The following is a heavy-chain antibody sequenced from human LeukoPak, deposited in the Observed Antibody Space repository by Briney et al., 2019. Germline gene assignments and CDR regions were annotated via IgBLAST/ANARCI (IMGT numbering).Heavy chain of an antibody. CDR1: GFTFSGSA. J-gene: IGHJ4*02. CDR2: IRSKANSYAT. CDR3: TRPHTYYYDSSGYYYVDY. V-gene: IGHV3-73*01. D-gene: IGHD3-22*01. Sequence: GGSLTLSCAASGFTFSGSAMHWVRQASGKGLEWVGRIRSKANSYATAYAASVKGSFTISRDDSKNTAYLQMNSLKTEDTAVYYCTRPHTYYYDSSGYYYVDYWGQGTLVTVSS.